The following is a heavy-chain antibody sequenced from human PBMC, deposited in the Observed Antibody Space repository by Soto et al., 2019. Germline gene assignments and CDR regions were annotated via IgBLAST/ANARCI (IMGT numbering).Heavy chain of an antibody. CDR1: GGTFSSYS. V-gene: IGHV1-69*13. CDR3: ARRGQHRKASYYYDMDV. CDR2: SIPIFRTA. D-gene: IGHD6-13*01. Sequence: SVKVSCKASGGTFSSYSISWVRQAPGQGLEWMGGSIPIFRTANYAQKFQGRVTITADESTSTVYMELSSLRSEDTAVYCCARRGQHRKASYYYDMDVWGQGTTVTVSS. J-gene: IGHJ6*01.